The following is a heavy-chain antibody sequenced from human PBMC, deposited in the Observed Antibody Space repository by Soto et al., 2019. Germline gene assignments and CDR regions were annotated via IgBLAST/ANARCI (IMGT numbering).Heavy chain of an antibody. CDR2: IDPSDSYT. V-gene: IGHV5-10-1*01. CDR1: GYSFTSYW. Sequence: GESLKISCKGSGYSFTSYWISWMRQMPGKGLEWMGRIDPSDSYTNYSPSFQGHVTISADKSISTAYLQWSSLKASDTAMYYCARQDYYGSIAVDYWGQGTLVTVSS. J-gene: IGHJ4*02. D-gene: IGHD3-10*01. CDR3: ARQDYYGSIAVDY.